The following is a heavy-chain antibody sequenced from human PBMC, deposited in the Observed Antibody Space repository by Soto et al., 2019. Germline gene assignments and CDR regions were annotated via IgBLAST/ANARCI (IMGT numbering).Heavy chain of an antibody. CDR2: ISYDGSNK. D-gene: IGHD3-10*01. CDR3: ARASLSSGGSLWGMDV. J-gene: IGHJ6*02. V-gene: IGHV3-30-3*01. CDR1: GFTFSSYA. Sequence: PGWSLRLSCAASGFTFSSYAMHWVRQAPGKGLEWVAVISYDGSNKYYADSVTGRFTISRDNSKNTLYLQMNSLRAEDTAVYYCARASLSSGGSLWGMDVWGQGTTVTVSS.